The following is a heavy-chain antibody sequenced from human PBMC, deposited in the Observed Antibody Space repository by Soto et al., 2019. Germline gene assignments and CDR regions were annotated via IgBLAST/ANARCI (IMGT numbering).Heavy chain of an antibody. Sequence: QVQLVQSGAEVKKPGSSVKVSCKASGGTFSSYTISWVRQAPGQGLEWMGRIIPILGIANYAQKFQGRVTITADKSTSTAYMELSSLRSEDTAVYYCAREGDDYDDLAGYSYFDLWGRGTLVTVSS. CDR3: AREGDDYDDLAGYSYFDL. CDR1: GGTFSSYT. J-gene: IGHJ2*01. V-gene: IGHV1-69*08. CDR2: IIPILGIA. D-gene: IGHD4-17*01.